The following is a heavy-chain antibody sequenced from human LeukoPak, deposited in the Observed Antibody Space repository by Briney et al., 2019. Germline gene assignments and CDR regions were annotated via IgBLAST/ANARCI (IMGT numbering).Heavy chain of an antibody. D-gene: IGHD6-13*01. CDR1: GFTFTDYT. Sequence: PGGSLRLSCAASGFTFTDYTMHWVRQAPGKGLEWVSGISWNSGSIGYADSVKGRFTISRDNAKTSLYLQMNSLRAEDTALYYCAKDPTGYGSSWYGYFDYWGREPWSPSPQ. CDR3: AKDPTGYGSSWYGYFDY. J-gene: IGHJ4*02. CDR2: ISWNSGSI. V-gene: IGHV3-9*01.